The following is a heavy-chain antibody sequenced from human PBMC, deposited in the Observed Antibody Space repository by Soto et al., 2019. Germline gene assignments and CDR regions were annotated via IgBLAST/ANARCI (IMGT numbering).Heavy chain of an antibody. CDR2: IYYTGST. Sequence: SETLSLTCAVSVYSISTGFNWAWIRQPPGRGLEWIGFIYYTGSTYYNPSLKSRVTISIDTSKSQFSLKLRSVTAADTAVFYCARLGGITGYSSAWYKFDYWGPGTLVTVSS. CDR3: ARLGGITGYSSAWYKFDY. V-gene: IGHV4-38-2*01. CDR1: VYSISTGFN. J-gene: IGHJ4*02. D-gene: IGHD6-19*01.